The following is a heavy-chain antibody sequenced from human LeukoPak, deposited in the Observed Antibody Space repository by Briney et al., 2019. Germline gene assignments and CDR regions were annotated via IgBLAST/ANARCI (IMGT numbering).Heavy chain of an antibody. CDR1: GFTFSSYA. D-gene: IGHD1-1*01. V-gene: IGHV3-30-3*01. Sequence: GRSLGLSCAASGFTFSSYAMHWVRQAPGKGPEWVAVISYDGSNKYYADSVKGRFTISRDNSKNTLYLQMNSLRAEDTAVYYCARAAPQLERRGGWYFQHWGQGTLVTVSS. CDR2: ISYDGSNK. J-gene: IGHJ1*01. CDR3: ARAAPQLERRGGWYFQH.